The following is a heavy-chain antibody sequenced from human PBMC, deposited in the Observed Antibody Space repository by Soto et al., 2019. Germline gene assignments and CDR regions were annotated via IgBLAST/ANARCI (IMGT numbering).Heavy chain of an antibody. V-gene: IGHV1-2*02. J-gene: IGHJ4*02. CDR2: INPNSGGT. D-gene: IGHD6-13*01. Sequence: GASVKVSCKASGYTFTGYYMHWVRQAPGQGLEWMGWINPNSGGTNYAQKFQGRVTMTRDTSISTAYMELSRLRSDDTAVYYCARDPGRSWYLFDYWGQGTLVTVSS. CDR3: ARDPGRSWYLFDY. CDR1: GYTFTGYY.